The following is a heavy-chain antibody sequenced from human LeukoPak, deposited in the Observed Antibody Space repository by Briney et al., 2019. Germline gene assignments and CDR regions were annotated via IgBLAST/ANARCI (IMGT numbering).Heavy chain of an antibody. D-gene: IGHD3-22*01. CDR2: LYYSGTT. CDR3: ARDHYYDSSGYSYRRRLTNAFDI. J-gene: IGHJ3*02. CDR1: GGSISSSDYY. V-gene: IGHV4-39*01. Sequence: SETLSLTCIVSGGSISSSDYYWGWVRQPPGKGLEWIGSLYYSGTTYYNPSLKSRLTISVDTSMNQFSLKLSSVTAADTAVYYCARDHYYDSSGYSYRRRLTNAFDIWGQGTMVTVSS.